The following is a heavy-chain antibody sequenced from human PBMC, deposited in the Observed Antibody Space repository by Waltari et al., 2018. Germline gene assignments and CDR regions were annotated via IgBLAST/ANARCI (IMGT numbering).Heavy chain of an antibody. V-gene: IGHV4-34*01. J-gene: IGHJ4*02. CDR2: INHSGST. CDR3: ARGLIVALAGTGY. D-gene: IGHD6-19*01. CDR1: GGSFSGYY. Sequence: QVQLQQWGAGLLKPSETLSLTCAVSGGSFSGYYWRWTRQPPGKGLEWIGEINHSGSTNFNPSLKSRVTISVDTSKNQFSLKLSSVTAADTAVYYCARGLIVALAGTGYWGQGTLVTVSS.